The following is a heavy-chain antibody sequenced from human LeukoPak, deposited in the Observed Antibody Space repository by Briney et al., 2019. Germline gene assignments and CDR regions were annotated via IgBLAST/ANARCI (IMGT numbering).Heavy chain of an antibody. CDR2: VSGYNGNT. CDR1: GYTFTSHG. V-gene: IGHV1-18*01. CDR3: ARDRPVMITFGGVIIAAY. J-gene: IGHJ4*02. D-gene: IGHD3-16*02. Sequence: GASVKVSCKTSGYTFTSHGINWLRQAPGQGLEWMGWVSGYNGNTDYAQKFQGRVTMTTDRSTNTVYMELRSLRSDDTAVYYCARDRPVMITFGGVIIAAYWGQGTLVGVSS.